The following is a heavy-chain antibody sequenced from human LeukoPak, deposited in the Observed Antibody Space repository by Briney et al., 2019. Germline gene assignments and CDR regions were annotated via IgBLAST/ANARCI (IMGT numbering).Heavy chain of an antibody. CDR3: ARDRGYCSSTSCYLDY. CDR2: IIPIFGTA. J-gene: IGHJ4*02. CDR1: GGTFSSYA. D-gene: IGHD2-2*01. Sequence: GSLVKVSCKASGGTFSSYAISWVRQAPGQGLEWMGGIIPIFGTANYAQKFQGRVTITADESTSTAYMELSSLRSEDTAVYYCARDRGYCSSTSCYLDYWGQGTLVTVSS. V-gene: IGHV1-69*01.